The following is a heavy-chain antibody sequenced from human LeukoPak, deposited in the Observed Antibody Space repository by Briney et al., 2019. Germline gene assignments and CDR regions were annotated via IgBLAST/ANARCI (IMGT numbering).Heavy chain of an antibody. CDR2: ISSSGGST. D-gene: IGHD2-21*02. CDR1: GFTFSSYA. J-gene: IGHJ4*02. V-gene: IGHV3-64D*06. Sequence: PGGSLRLSCSASGFTFSSYAMHWVRQAPGKGLEYVSTISSSGGSTYYADSVKGRFTISRDNSKNTLYLQMSSLRAEDTAVYYCVKRPYCGGDCYCFDYWGQGTLVTVSS. CDR3: VKRPYCGGDCYCFDY.